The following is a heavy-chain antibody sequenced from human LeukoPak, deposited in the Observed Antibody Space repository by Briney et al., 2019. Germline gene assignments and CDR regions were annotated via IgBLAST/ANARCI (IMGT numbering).Heavy chain of an antibody. D-gene: IGHD2-2*01. J-gene: IGHJ3*02. Sequence: SSETLSLTCTVSGGSISSYYWSWIRQHPGKGLEWIGYIYYSGSTYYNPSLKSRVTISVDTSKNQFSLKLSSVTAADTAVYYCARTFLQLLGAFDIWGQGTMVTVSS. CDR1: GGSISSYY. CDR3: ARTFLQLLGAFDI. V-gene: IGHV4-59*06. CDR2: IYYSGST.